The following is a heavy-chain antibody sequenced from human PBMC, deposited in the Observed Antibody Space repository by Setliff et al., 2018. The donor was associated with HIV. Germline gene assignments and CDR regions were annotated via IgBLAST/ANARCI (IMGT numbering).Heavy chain of an antibody. CDR1: GDSINSGPYS. CDR3: ARRAGFSEGSGYWFY. CDR2: ISYGSNT. V-gene: IGHV4-39*01. J-gene: IGHJ4*02. Sequence: SETLSLTCTVSGDSINSGPYSWGWIRQPPGKGLESIGSISYGSNTYYNPSLKSRVLISGDTSKNQFALKLSSVTAADTGVYYCARRAGFSEGSGYWFYWGQGTLVTVSS. D-gene: IGHD3-22*01.